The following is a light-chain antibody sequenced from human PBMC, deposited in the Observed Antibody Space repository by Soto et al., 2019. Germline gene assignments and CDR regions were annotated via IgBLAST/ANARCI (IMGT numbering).Light chain of an antibody. CDR1: QDISNY. J-gene: IGKJ1*01. CDR2: DAS. Sequence: DIRMTQSPSSLSASVGDRVTITCQASQDISNYLNWYQQKPGKAPKLLIYDASNLETGVPSSFSGSGSGTDFTFTISSLQPEDIATYYCRQYDNLPWPFGQGTKVEIK. V-gene: IGKV1-33*01. CDR3: RQYDNLPWP.